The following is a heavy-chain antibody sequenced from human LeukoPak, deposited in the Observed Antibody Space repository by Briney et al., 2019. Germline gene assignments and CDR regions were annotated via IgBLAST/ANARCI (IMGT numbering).Heavy chain of an antibody. CDR1: GFTFDDYA. Sequence: GGSLRLSCAASGFTFDDYAMHWVRQAPGKGLEWVPGIRWNSGRIGYADSVKGRFTISRDNAKNSLYLQMNSLRTEDTALYYCAKNYDTSGYYHFDYWGQGSLVTVSS. D-gene: IGHD3-22*01. V-gene: IGHV3-9*01. CDR3: AKNYDTSGYYHFDY. J-gene: IGHJ4*02. CDR2: IRWNSGRI.